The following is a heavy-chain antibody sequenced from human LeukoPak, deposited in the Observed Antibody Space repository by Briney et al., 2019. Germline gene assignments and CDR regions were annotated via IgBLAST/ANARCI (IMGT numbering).Heavy chain of an antibody. Sequence: ASVKVSCTASGYTFTSYAISWVRQAPGQGLEWMGWISAYNGNTNYAQKLQGRVTMTTDTSTSTAYMELRSLRSDDTAVYYCARDIAVAGIDYYYYGMDVWGQGTTVTVSS. CDR2: ISAYNGNT. J-gene: IGHJ6*02. D-gene: IGHD6-19*01. CDR3: ARDIAVAGIDYYYYGMDV. V-gene: IGHV1-18*01. CDR1: GYTFTSYA.